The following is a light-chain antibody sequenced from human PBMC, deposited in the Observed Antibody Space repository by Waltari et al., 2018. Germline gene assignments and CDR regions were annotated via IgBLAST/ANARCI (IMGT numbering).Light chain of an antibody. CDR1: NNDIASYNY. CDR2: NVA. Sequence: QSALTQPVSVSGSPGQSITLSCIGTNNDIASYNYVSWYQQNPDKAPKLIIYNVAKRPSGVSDAFSGYKLGDPALLTMSGLQPEDEAYYYCSSYTTTSTTIFGGGTKLTIL. CDR3: SSYTTTSTTI. V-gene: IGLV2-14*03. J-gene: IGLJ2*01.